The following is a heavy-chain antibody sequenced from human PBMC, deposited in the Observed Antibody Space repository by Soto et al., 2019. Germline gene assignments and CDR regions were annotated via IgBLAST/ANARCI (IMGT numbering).Heavy chain of an antibody. CDR3: ARGGGDCASTSCYYYGIDV. J-gene: IGHJ6*02. Sequence: GGSLRLSCVASGFTFSSYDMHWVRQATGKGLEWVSGIGPAGAPYYPGSVKGRFTISRENAKNSLYLQMNSLRAGDMAVYYCARGGGDCASTSCYYYGIDVWGQGSTVTVSS. D-gene: IGHD2-2*01. CDR1: GFTFSSYD. V-gene: IGHV3-13*05. CDR2: IGPAGAP.